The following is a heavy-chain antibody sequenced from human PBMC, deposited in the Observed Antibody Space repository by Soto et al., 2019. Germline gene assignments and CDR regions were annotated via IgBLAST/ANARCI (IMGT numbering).Heavy chain of an antibody. D-gene: IGHD3-3*01. V-gene: IGHV4-59*01. CDR3: ARVEGYYFDY. J-gene: IGHJ4*02. CDR2: IYYSGST. Sequence: SETLSLTCTVSGVSISSYYWGWIRHPPGKGLEWIGYIYYSGSTNYNPSLKSRVTISVDTSKNQFSLKLSSVTAADTAVYYCARVEGYYFDYWGQGTLVTVS. CDR1: GVSISSYY.